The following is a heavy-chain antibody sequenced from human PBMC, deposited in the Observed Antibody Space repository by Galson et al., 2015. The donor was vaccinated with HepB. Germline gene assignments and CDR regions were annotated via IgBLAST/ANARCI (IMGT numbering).Heavy chain of an antibody. CDR3: ARGSGLEYSNFDY. Sequence: SLRLSCAASGFTFNSYPMHWVRQAPGKGLEWVAVISYNGGKIHYADSVDGRFAISRDKTKNTVHLQMNSMTGEDTAVYFCARGSGLEYSNFDYWGRGIPVTVSS. D-gene: IGHD1-1*01. CDR1: GFTFNSYP. CDR2: ISYNGGKI. V-gene: IGHV3-30*09. J-gene: IGHJ4*02.